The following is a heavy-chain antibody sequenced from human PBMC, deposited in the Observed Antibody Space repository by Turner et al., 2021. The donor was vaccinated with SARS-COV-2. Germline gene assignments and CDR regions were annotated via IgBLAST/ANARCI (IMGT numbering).Heavy chain of an antibody. CDR2: INHSGST. CDR3: ASPRCSSTSCLTQGYYGMDV. D-gene: IGHD2-2*01. V-gene: IGHV4-34*01. CDR1: GGSFNGYS. Sequence: QVQLQQWGAGLLKPSETLSLTCAVYGGSFNGYSGSWIRQPPGKGLEWIGEINHSGSTNYNPSLKSRVTISVDTSKNQFSLKLSSVTAADTAVYYCASPRCSSTSCLTQGYYGMDVWGQGTTVTVSS. J-gene: IGHJ6*02.